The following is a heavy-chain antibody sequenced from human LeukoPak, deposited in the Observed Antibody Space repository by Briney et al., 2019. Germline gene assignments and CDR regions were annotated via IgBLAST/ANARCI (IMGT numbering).Heavy chain of an antibody. CDR3: ARVRLADERAWAY. D-gene: IGHD3-3*02. Sequence: ASVKVSCKASGYTFSDFYIHWVRQAPGQGLEYVGWITPKSGDTYSPQRFQGRVTMTRDTSISTAYMELSSLRSDDTAVYFCARVRLADERAWAYWGQGTLVTVSS. CDR1: GYTFSDFY. V-gene: IGHV1-2*02. CDR2: ITPKSGDT. J-gene: IGHJ4*02.